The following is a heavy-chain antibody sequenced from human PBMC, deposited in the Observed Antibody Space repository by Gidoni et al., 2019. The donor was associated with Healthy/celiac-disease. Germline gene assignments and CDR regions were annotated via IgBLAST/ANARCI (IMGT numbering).Heavy chain of an antibody. Sequence: EVQLVESGGGLVQPGRSLRLSCAASGFTFDDYAIHWVRQAPGKGLEWVSGISWNGGSIGYADSVKGRFTISRDNAKNFLNLQMNSLRAEDTAFYYCVKGGVDTPVAYNWFDPWGQGTLVTVSS. CDR2: ISWNGGSI. D-gene: IGHD5-18*01. J-gene: IGHJ5*02. CDR3: VKGGVDTPVAYNWFDP. CDR1: GFTFDDYA. V-gene: IGHV3-9*01.